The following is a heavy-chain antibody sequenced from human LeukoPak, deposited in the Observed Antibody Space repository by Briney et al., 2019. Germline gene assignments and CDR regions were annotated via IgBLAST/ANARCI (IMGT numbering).Heavy chain of an antibody. CDR2: IIPILGIA. V-gene: IGHV1-69*04. Sequence: SVKVSCKTSGGTFLNYAISWVRQAPGQGLEWMGRIIPILGIANYAQKFQGRVTITADKSTSTAYMELSSLRSEDTAVYYCAREANSNYPFDYWGQGTLVTVSS. D-gene: IGHD4-11*01. CDR3: AREANSNYPFDY. J-gene: IGHJ4*02. CDR1: GGTFLNYA.